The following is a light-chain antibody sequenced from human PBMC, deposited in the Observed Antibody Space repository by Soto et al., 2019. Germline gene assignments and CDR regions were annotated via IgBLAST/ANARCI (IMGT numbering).Light chain of an antibody. CDR1: SSDVGGYNY. Sequence: QSVLTQPASVSGSPGQSITISCTGTSSDVGGYNYVSWYQQHPGKASKLMIYDVSNRPSGVSNRFSGSKSGNTASLTISGLQAEDEADYYCSSYTSSSTLLYVFGTGTKVTVL. V-gene: IGLV2-14*01. CDR2: DVS. CDR3: SSYTSSSTLLYV. J-gene: IGLJ1*01.